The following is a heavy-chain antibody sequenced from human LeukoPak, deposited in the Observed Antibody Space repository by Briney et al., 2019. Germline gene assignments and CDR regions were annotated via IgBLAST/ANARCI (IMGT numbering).Heavy chain of an antibody. CDR1: GFTFSDHY. CDR2: IWYDGSNK. Sequence: GGSLRLSCAASGFTFSDHYMHWVRQAPGKGLEWVAVIWYDGSNKYYADSVKGRFTISRDNSKNTLFLQMNSLRAEDTAVYYCARAQLEQLWLLFDYWGQGTLVTVSS. CDR3: ARAQLEQLWLLFDY. J-gene: IGHJ4*02. V-gene: IGHV3-33*08. D-gene: IGHD5-18*01.